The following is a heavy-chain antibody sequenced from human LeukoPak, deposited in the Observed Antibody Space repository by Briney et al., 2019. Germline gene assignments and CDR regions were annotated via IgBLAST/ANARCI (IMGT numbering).Heavy chain of an antibody. D-gene: IGHD3-10*01. CDR2: TYHSGST. J-gene: IGHJ4*02. CDR3: ASHYGLGFDY. CDR1: GGSISSDY. Sequence: PSETLSLTCTVPGGSISSDYWSWIRQPPGEGMEWIGYTYHSGSTNYNPSLKSRVTIPIDTSKNKFSLKLKSVTAAATAVYYCASHYGLGFDYWGKGTLVTVAS. V-gene: IGHV4-59*01.